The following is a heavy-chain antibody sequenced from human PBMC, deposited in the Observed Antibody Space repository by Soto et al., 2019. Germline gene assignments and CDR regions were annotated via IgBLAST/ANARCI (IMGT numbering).Heavy chain of an antibody. CDR3: ARDLGDWLLLGRGAFDL. D-gene: IGHD3-22*01. Sequence: SETLSLTCTVSGGSISTYYWSWIRQPAGKGLEWIGRIYSSGSTNYNPSLKSRVTMSADTSKNQFSLKLTSVTAADTAVYYCARDLGDWLLLGRGAFDLWGQGTMVTVSS. CDR1: GGSISTYY. J-gene: IGHJ3*01. V-gene: IGHV4-4*07. CDR2: IYSSGST.